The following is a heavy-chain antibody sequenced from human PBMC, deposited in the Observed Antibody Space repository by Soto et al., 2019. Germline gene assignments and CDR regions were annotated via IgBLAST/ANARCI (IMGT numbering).Heavy chain of an antibody. V-gene: IGHV3-11*01. CDR2: LSSTGDII. CDR1: GFTFSDYY. Sequence: GGSLRLSCTVSGFTFSDYYMTWIRQAPGKGLEWLSCLSSTGDIIYYADSVKGRFTISRDNAKNSLYLQMNSLRAEDTAVYYCARERALDIWGQGTMVTVSS. J-gene: IGHJ3*02. CDR3: ARERALDI.